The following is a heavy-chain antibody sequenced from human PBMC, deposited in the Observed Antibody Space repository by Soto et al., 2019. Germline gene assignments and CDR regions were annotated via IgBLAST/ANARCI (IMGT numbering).Heavy chain of an antibody. Sequence: QVQLVQSGAEVKKPGASVKVSCKASGYTFSSYGISWVRQAPGQRLEWMGWISAYNGNTNYAQKLQGTVTMTTDRSTSPAYMELRSLRSDDTAVYYYARWYSSGSGATDEVRDYWGQGTLVTVSS. D-gene: IGHD6-19*01. CDR1: GYTFSSYG. CDR3: ARWYSSGSGATDEVRDY. CDR2: ISAYNGNT. V-gene: IGHV1-18*01. J-gene: IGHJ4*02.